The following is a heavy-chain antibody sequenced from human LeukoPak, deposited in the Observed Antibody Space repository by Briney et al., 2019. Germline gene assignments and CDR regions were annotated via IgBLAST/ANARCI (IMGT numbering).Heavy chain of an antibody. CDR3: ARTRYCSSSSCHIALDI. CDR1: GFTFSSYS. Sequence: GGSLRLSCAASGFTFSSYSMNWVRQAPGKGLEWASSISSSSNYIDYADSVKGRFTISRDTARNSLYLQMNSLRAEDTAVYYCARTRYCSSSSCHIALDIWGQGTVVTVSS. CDR2: ISSSSNYI. J-gene: IGHJ3*02. V-gene: IGHV3-21*01. D-gene: IGHD2-15*01.